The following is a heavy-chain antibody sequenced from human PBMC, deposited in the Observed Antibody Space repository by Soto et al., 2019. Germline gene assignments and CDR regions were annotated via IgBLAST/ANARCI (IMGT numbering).Heavy chain of an antibody. CDR1: GYTFTSYA. CDR3: ARDKGVVVVAATPGVGFDP. CDR2: INAGNGNT. Sequence: ASVKVSCKASGYTFTSYAMHWVRQAPGQRLEWMGWINAGNGNTKYSQKFQGRVTITRDTSASTAYMELSSLRSEDTAVYYCARDKGVVVVAATPGVGFDPWGQGTLVTVSS. D-gene: IGHD2-15*01. J-gene: IGHJ5*02. V-gene: IGHV1-3*01.